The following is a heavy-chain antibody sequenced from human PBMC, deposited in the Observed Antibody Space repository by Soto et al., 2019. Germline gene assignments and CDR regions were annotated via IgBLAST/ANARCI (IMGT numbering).Heavy chain of an antibody. CDR2: IYHTGNA. V-gene: IGHV4-39*01. Sequence: SETLSLTCSVSGDSISNSRFYWAWIRQPPGEGLEWIGSIYHTGNAYYNPSLKSRVTIFVDTSKNQFSLKLTSVTAADTAVYYCRRSSRYSTDVWGQGTTVTVSS. CDR1: GDSISNSRFY. CDR3: RRSSRYSTDV. D-gene: IGHD6-13*01. J-gene: IGHJ6*02.